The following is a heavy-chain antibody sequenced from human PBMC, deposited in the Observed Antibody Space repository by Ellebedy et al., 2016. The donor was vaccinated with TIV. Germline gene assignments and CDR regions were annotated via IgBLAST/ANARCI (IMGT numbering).Heavy chain of an antibody. J-gene: IGHJ5*02. CDR2: IIAANGNT. V-gene: IGHV1-3*01. CDR3: TRGGVGYFDP. D-gene: IGHD5-12*01. Sequence: ASVKVSCKAFRYTFTSYAIHWVRQATGQRLEWMGWIIAANGNTKYSQNFQGRVTFTRDTSATTAYMEFSSLGSEDTAVYYSTRGGVGYFDPWGQGTLVTDSS. CDR1: RYTFTSYA.